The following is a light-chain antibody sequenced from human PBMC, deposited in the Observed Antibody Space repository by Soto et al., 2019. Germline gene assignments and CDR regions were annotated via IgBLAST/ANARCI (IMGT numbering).Light chain of an antibody. Sequence: DIQMTQSPSSLSPSVGDRVTITCQASQDISKYLNWYQQKPGKAPKLLIHHSSNLETGVPSRFSGSGSGTHFTLTISSLQPEDIATYLCQQYDSFPRTFGQGTKVDIK. V-gene: IGKV1-33*01. CDR3: QQYDSFPRT. J-gene: IGKJ2*01. CDR2: HSS. CDR1: QDISKY.